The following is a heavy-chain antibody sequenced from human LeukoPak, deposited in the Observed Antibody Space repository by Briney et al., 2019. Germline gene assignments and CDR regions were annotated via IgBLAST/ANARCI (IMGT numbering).Heavy chain of an antibody. D-gene: IGHD2-21*02. J-gene: IGHJ4*02. CDR2: ISYDGNHI. Sequence: EGSLRLSCAASGFTFSSYAMHWVRQAPGKGLEWVAVISYDGNHIFYADSVKGRFTISRDNSKNTLYLQMNSLTTEDTTVYYCARCGGDCYTSTQGFDYWGQGTLVTVSS. V-gene: IGHV3-30*04. CDR1: GFTFSSYA. CDR3: ARCGGDCYTSTQGFDY.